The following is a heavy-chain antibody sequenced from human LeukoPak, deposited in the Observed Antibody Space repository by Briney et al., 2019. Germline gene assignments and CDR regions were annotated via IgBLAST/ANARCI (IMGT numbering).Heavy chain of an antibody. CDR1: GGSISSGGYY. CDR2: IYYSGST. CDR3: SRGRDRSKAGDH. V-gene: IGHV4-31*03. J-gene: IGHJ4*02. D-gene: IGHD5-24*01. Sequence: SETLSLTCTVSGGSISSGGYYWSWIRQHPGKGLEWIGYIYYSGSTYYNPSLKSRVTISVDTSKNQFSLKLSSVTAADTAIYYCSRGRDRSKAGDHWGQGSLVTVSS.